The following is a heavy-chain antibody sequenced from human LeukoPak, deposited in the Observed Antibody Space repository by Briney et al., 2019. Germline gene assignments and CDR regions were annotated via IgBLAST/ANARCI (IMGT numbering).Heavy chain of an antibody. Sequence: GGSLRLSCAASGFTFSSYSMNWVRQAPGKGLEWVSSISSSSNYIYYADSVKGRFTISRDNAKNSLYLQMNSLRAEDTAVYYCARDPYSGSYVDYYYYYYMDVWGKGTTVTISS. J-gene: IGHJ6*03. CDR2: ISSSSNYI. CDR1: GFTFSSYS. CDR3: ARDPYSGSYVDYYYYYYMDV. V-gene: IGHV3-21*01. D-gene: IGHD6-13*01.